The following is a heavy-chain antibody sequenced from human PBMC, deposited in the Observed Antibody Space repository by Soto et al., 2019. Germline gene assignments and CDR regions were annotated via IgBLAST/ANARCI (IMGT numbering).Heavy chain of an antibody. Sequence: QLQLQESGPGLVKPSETLSLTCTVSGGSISSSSYYWCWIRQPPGKGLEWIGSIYYSGSTYYNPSLKSRVTISVDTSKNQFSLKLSSVTAADTAVYYCARSPFVVAAPKGWGQGTLVTVSS. CDR3: ARSPFVVAAPKG. D-gene: IGHD2-15*01. CDR2: IYYSGST. J-gene: IGHJ4*02. V-gene: IGHV4-39*01. CDR1: GGSISSSSYY.